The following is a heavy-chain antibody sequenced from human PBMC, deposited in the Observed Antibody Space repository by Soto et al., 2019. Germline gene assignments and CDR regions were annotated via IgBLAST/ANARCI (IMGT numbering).Heavy chain of an antibody. D-gene: IGHD5-18*01. CDR3: AHSVDTDMALDY. CDR1: GFSLSTRGVG. V-gene: IGHV2-5*02. CDR2: IYWDDDK. J-gene: IGHJ4*02. Sequence: QITLKESGPPLVKPTQTLTLTCTFSGFSLSTRGVGVGWIRQPPGKALEWLALIYWDDDKRYSPSLKSRLTITKDTSKNQVVLTMTNMDPVDTATYYCAHSVDTDMALDYWGQGTLVTVSS.